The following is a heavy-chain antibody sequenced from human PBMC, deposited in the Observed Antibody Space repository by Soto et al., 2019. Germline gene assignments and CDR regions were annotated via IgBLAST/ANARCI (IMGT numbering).Heavy chain of an antibody. D-gene: IGHD6-13*01. CDR3: ARYNRIAAAGTYAFDI. Sequence: GGSLRLSCAASGFTFSSYSMNWVRQAPGKGLEWVSYISSSSSTIYYADSVKGRFTISRANAKNSLYLQMNSLRAEDTAVYYGARYNRIAAAGTYAFDIWGQGTMVTVSS. CDR1: GFTFSSYS. CDR2: ISSSSSTI. J-gene: IGHJ3*02. V-gene: IGHV3-48*04.